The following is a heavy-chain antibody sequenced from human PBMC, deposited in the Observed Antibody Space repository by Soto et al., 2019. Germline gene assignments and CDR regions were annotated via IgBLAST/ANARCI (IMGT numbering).Heavy chain of an antibody. Sequence: ESLKISCKGSGYSFTSYWISWVRQMPGKGLEWMGRIDPSDSYTNYSPSFQGHVTISADKSISTAYLQWSSLKVSDTAMYYCARVDTAMVPGYYYGMDVWGQGTTVTVSS. CDR1: GYSFTSYW. CDR2: IDPSDSYT. D-gene: IGHD5-18*01. J-gene: IGHJ6*02. CDR3: ARVDTAMVPGYYYGMDV. V-gene: IGHV5-10-1*01.